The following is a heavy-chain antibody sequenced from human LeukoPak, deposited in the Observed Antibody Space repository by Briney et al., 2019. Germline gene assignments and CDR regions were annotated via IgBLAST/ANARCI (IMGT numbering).Heavy chain of an antibody. D-gene: IGHD6-19*01. V-gene: IGHV3-13*01. J-gene: IGHJ4*02. CDR2: IGSGGDT. Sequence: GGSLRLSCAGSGFSFSTYDMLWVRQAPGKGLEWVSAIGSGGDTYYAGSVKGRFTISRESAKNSFYLQMNSLNAGDTAVYFCARAVAGTDEIDSWGQGTLVTVSS. CDR3: ARAVAGTDEIDS. CDR1: GFSFSTYD.